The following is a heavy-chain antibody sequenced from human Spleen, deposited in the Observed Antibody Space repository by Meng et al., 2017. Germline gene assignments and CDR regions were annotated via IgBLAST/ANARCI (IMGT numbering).Heavy chain of an antibody. J-gene: IGHJ4*02. Sequence: QVQLVQAGAEVKKPGSSVKVSCKASGDTFSSYTIRWVRQAPGQGLEWMGGMIPIFGTANYAQKFLGRVTITADESTTTAYMELSSLRSEDTAVYYCARLTTVTQPGMDYWGQGTLVTVSS. V-gene: IGHV1-69*01. CDR2: MIPIFGTA. D-gene: IGHD1-1*01. CDR1: GDTFSSYT. CDR3: ARLTTVTQPGMDY.